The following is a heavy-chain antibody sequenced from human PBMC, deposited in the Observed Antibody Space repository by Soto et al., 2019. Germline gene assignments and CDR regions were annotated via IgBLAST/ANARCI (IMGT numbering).Heavy chain of an antibody. CDR1: GDSVSRDTAA. V-gene: IGHV6-1*01. CDR2: TYYRSKWHF. D-gene: IGHD1-7*01. J-gene: IGHJ6*02. Sequence: SQTLSLTCAISGDSVSRDTAAWNWIRQSPSRGLEWLGRTYYRSKWHFDYAVSVRSRITINPDTSKNQFSLQLDSLTPEDTAVYYCELAPWFRGLDVCGHGTPVTVCS. CDR3: ELAPWFRGLDV.